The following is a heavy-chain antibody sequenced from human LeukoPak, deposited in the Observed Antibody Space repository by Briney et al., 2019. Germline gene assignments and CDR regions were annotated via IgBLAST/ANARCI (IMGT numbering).Heavy chain of an antibody. Sequence: ASVKVSCKASGYTFTGYYMHLVRQAPGQGLEWIGWINPNSGGTNYAQKFQGWVTMTRDTSISTAYMELSRLRSDDTAVYYCAREAATVTTYAFDIWGQGTMVTVSS. CDR2: INPNSGGT. V-gene: IGHV1-2*04. J-gene: IGHJ3*02. CDR3: AREAATVTTYAFDI. D-gene: IGHD4-17*01. CDR1: GYTFTGYY.